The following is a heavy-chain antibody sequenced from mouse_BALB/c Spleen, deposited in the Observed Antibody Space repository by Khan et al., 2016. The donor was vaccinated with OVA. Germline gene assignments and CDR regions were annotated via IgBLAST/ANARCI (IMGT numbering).Heavy chain of an antibody. J-gene: IGHJ3*01. Sequence: EVQLQQSGPELVKPGASVKMSCKATGYTFTNYIIHWVKQTPGQGLEWIGYVNPYNDGTNYNEKFKGKATLTSDKSSSTAYMELSGLTSEDSAVYYCERDYGSSFWLSYWGQGTLVTVSA. CDR3: ERDYGSSFWLSY. V-gene: IGHV1S136*01. CDR2: VNPYNDGT. CDR1: GYTFTNYI. D-gene: IGHD1-1*01.